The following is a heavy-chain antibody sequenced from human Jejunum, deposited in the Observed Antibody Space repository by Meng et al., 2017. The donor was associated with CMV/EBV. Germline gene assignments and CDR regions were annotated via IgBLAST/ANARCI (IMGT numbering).Heavy chain of an antibody. CDR1: Y. J-gene: IGHJ4*02. D-gene: IGHD2-15*01. CDR3: AKRFCSGHTYSLDY. CDR2: IRPSGDTT. Sequence: YIQCVRHAPGKGLEWMGNIRPSGDTTEYAQVIQGSVRMTRDTSTSTFYMELSSLKSDDTAIYCWAKRFCSGHTYSLDYWGQGTLVTVSS. V-gene: IGHV1-46*01.